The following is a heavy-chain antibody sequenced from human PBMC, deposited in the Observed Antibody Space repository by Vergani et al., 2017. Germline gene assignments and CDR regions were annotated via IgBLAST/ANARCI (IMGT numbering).Heavy chain of an antibody. CDR3: ARLQPTTEDLDY. CDR2: ISSSSSYI. CDR1: GFTFSSYS. J-gene: IGHJ4*02. V-gene: IGHV3-21*01. Sequence: EVQLLESGGGLVQPGGSLRLSCAASGFTFSSYSMNWVRQAPGKGLEWVSSISSSSSYIYYADSVKGRFTISRDNAKNSLYLQMNSLRAEDTAVYYCARLQPTTEDLDYWGQGTLVTVSS. D-gene: IGHD1-1*01.